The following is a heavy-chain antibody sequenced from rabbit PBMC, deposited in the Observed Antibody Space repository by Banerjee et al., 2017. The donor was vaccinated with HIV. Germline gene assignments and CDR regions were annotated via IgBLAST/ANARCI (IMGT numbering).Heavy chain of an antibody. CDR1: GFSFSNKVV. J-gene: IGHJ2*01. CDR2: INAITGKP. Sequence: QEQLKESGGGLVQPGGSLKLSCTASGFSFSNKVVMCWVRQAPGKGLEWIACINAITGKPVYATWAKGRFTISKTSSTTVTLQLTSLTAADTATYFCARSDVGSGWAFDPWGQGTLVTVS. V-gene: IGHV1S45*01. D-gene: IGHD4-1*01. CDR3: ARSDVGSGWAFDP.